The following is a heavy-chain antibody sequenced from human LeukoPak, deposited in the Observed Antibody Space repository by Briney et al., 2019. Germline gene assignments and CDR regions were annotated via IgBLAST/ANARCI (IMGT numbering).Heavy chain of an antibody. V-gene: IGHV3-23*01. J-gene: IGHJ3*02. CDR3: ARDRNWGAYDI. CDR1: GFTFSSYA. CDR2: ISASGGST. Sequence: PGGSLRLSCAASGFTFSSYAVTWVRQAPVRGLEWVAAISASGGSTYYADSVKGRFTISRDNSRNTLYVQMNSLRAEDTAVYYCARDRNWGAYDIWGQGTMVTVSS. D-gene: IGHD7-27*01.